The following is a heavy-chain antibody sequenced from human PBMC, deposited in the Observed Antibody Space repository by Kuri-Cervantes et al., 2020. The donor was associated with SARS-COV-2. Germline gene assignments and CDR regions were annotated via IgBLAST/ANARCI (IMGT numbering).Heavy chain of an antibody. CDR2: IYTSGST. D-gene: IGHD6-19*01. J-gene: IGHJ4*02. CDR1: GGSTSSYY. V-gene: IGHV4-4*07. CDR3: ARRYGGHFHAVAAPGPYYFDY. Sequence: SETLSLTCTVSGGSTSSYYWSWIRQPAGKGLEWIGRIYTSGSTNYNPSLKSRVTMSVDTSKNQFSLKLSSVTAADTAVYYCARRYGGHFHAVAAPGPYYFDYWGQGTLVTVSS.